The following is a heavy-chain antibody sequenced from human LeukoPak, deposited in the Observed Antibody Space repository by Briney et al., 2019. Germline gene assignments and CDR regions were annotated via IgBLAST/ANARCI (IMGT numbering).Heavy chain of an antibody. Sequence: SQTLSLTCTVSGGSISSGDYYWSRIRQPPGKGLEWIGYIYYSGSTYYNPSLKSRVTISVDTSKNQFSLKLSSVTAADTAVYYCARVGQDDFWSGYSRRKTDINFYYWGQGTLVTVSS. CDR3: ARVGQDDFWSGYSRRKTDINFYY. J-gene: IGHJ4*02. V-gene: IGHV4-30-4*08. CDR1: GGSISSGDYY. D-gene: IGHD3-3*01. CDR2: IYYSGST.